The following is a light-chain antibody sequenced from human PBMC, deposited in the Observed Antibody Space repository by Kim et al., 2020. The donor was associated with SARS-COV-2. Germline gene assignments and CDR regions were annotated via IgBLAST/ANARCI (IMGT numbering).Light chain of an antibody. CDR2: GAS. Sequence: MTPSPSTLSVSPVERATLSCRASQSVSSNLAWYQQKPGQAPSLLIYGASTRATGVPAMFSGSGSGTEFTLTISILQSEDFAIYYCKQYNSWPQTCGQESKVVIK. J-gene: IGKJ1*01. CDR1: QSVSSN. V-gene: IGKV3-15*01. CDR3: KQYNSWPQT.